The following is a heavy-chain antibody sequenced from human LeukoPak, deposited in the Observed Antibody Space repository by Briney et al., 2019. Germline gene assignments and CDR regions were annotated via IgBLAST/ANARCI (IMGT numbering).Heavy chain of an antibody. V-gene: IGHV4-39*01. Sequence: SETLSLTCTVSGGSISSSSYYWGWIRQPPRTGLEWIGSIYYSGSTYYNPSLKSRVTISVDTSKNQFSLKLSSVTAADTTVYYCARHLTGYSSSWNAAWGQGTLVTVSS. J-gene: IGHJ5*02. D-gene: IGHD6-13*01. CDR3: ARHLTGYSSSWNAA. CDR2: IYYSGST. CDR1: GGSISSSSYY.